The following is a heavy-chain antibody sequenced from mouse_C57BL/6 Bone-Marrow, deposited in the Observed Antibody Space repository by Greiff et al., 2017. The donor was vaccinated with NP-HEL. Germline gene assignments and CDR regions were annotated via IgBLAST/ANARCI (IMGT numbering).Heavy chain of an antibody. CDR3: ARCGSGSSAWFAY. Sequence: EVKLVESGGGLVQPGGSLSLSCAASGFTFTDYYMSWVRQPPGKALEWLGFIRNKANGYTTEYSASVKGRFTICRDNSQSILYLQMNALRAEDSATYYCARCGSGSSAWFAYWGQGTLVTVSA. CDR1: GFTFTDYY. CDR2: IRNKANGYTT. D-gene: IGHD1-1*01. J-gene: IGHJ3*01. V-gene: IGHV7-3*01.